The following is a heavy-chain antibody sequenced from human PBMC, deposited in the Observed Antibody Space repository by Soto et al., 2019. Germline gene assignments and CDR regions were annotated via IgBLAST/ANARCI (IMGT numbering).Heavy chain of an antibody. J-gene: IGHJ4*02. Sequence: GGSLRLSCTASGFTFGDYAMSWFRQAPGKGLEWVGFIRSKAYGGTTEYAASVKGRFTISRDDSKSIAYLQMNSLKTEDTAVYYCTRVLSGAAMVSYFDPWGQGTLVTVSS. D-gene: IGHD5-18*01. CDR2: IRSKAYGGTT. CDR1: GFTFGDYA. CDR3: TRVLSGAAMVSYFDP. V-gene: IGHV3-49*03.